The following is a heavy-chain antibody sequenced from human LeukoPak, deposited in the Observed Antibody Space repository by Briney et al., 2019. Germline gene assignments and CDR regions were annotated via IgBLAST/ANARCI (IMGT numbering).Heavy chain of an antibody. J-gene: IGHJ2*01. D-gene: IGHD6-19*01. CDR1: GFTFDDYA. CDR3: AKGGLAVAGMDGWYFDL. Sequence: PGGSLRLSCAASGFTFDDYAMHWVRQAPGKGLEWVSGISWNSGSIGYADSVKGRFTISRDNAKNSLYLQMNSLRAEDTALYYCAKGGLAVAGMDGWYFDLWGRGTLVTVSS. CDR2: ISWNSGSI. V-gene: IGHV3-9*01.